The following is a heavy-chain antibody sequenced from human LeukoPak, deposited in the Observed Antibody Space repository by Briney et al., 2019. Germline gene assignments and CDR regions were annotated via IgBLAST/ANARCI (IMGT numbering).Heavy chain of an antibody. CDR1: GYTFTSYG. CDR3: AIGHTYYDFWSGLIEYYFDY. V-gene: IGHV1-18*01. Sequence: ASVKVSCKASGYTFTSYGISLVRQAPGQGLEWMGWISAYNGNTNYAQKLQGRVTMTTDTSTSTAYMELRSLRSDDTAVYYCAIGHTYYDFWSGLIEYYFDYWGQGTLVTVSS. D-gene: IGHD3-3*01. J-gene: IGHJ4*02. CDR2: ISAYNGNT.